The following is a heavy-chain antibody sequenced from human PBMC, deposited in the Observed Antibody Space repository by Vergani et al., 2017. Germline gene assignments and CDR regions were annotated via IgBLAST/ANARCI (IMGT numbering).Heavy chain of an antibody. J-gene: IGHJ6*03. CDR1: GFTFSSYA. D-gene: IGHD3-3*01. V-gene: IGHV3-30-3*01. CDR3: ARGQYDFWSGYYTRDYYYSYMDV. Sequence: QVQLVESGGRVVQPGRSLRLSCAASGFTFSSYAMHWVRQAPGKGLEWVAVISYDGSNKYYADSVKGRFTISRDNSKNTLYLQMNSLRAEDTAVYYCARGQYDFWSGYYTRDYYYSYMDVWGKGTTVTVSS. CDR2: ISYDGSNK.